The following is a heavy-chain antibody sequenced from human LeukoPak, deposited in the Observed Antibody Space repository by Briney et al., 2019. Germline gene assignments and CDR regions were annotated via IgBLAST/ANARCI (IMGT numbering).Heavy chain of an antibody. CDR2: ISWNSGSI. J-gene: IGHJ4*02. D-gene: IGHD3-9*01. Sequence: GRSLRLSCAASGFTFDDYAMHWVRQAPGKGLEWVSGISWNSGSIGYADSVKGRFTISRDNAKNSLYLQMNSLRAEDTALYYCAKDIYYDIFTGSCYDYWGQGTLVTVSS. CDR3: AKDIYYDIFTGSCYDY. CDR1: GFTFDDYA. V-gene: IGHV3-9*01.